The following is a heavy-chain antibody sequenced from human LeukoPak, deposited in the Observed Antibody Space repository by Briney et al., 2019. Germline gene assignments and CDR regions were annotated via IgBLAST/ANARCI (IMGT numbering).Heavy chain of an antibody. D-gene: IGHD5-18*01. J-gene: IGHJ4*02. CDR1: GFSFSTFV. Sequence: PGGSLRLSCAASGFSFSTFVMHWVRQAPGKGLEWVAVIRPDGSHISYVDPVKGRFTISRDNSNNMLYLQMSSLRAEDTAVYYCAGLDTAMITSSDYWGQGTLVTVSS. CDR3: AGLDTAMITSSDY. V-gene: IGHV3-30*02. CDR2: IRPDGSHI.